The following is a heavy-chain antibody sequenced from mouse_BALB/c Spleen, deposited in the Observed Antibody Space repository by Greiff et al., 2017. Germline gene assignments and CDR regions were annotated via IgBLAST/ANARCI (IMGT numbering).Heavy chain of an antibody. V-gene: IGHV2-6-7*01. D-gene: IGHD2-1*01. CDR2: IWGDGST. Sequence: VQRVESGPGLVAPSQSLSITCTVSGFSLTGYGVNWVRQPPGKGLEWLGMIWGDGSTDYNSALKSRLSISKDNSKSQVFLKMNSLQTDDTARYYCARVLLYYAMDYWGQGTSVTVSS. CDR3: ARVLLYYAMDY. J-gene: IGHJ4*01. CDR1: GFSLTGYG.